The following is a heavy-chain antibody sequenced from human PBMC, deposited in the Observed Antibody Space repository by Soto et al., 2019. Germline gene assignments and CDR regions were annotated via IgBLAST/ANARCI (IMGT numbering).Heavy chain of an antibody. Sequence: QVQLVQSGAEVKKPGSSVKVSCKASGGTFSSYAISWVRQAPGQGLEWMGGIIPIFGTANYAQKFQGRVTIAADKSTSTGYMELSSLRSEDTAVYYCAEAGGSGPLWGFDPWGQGTLVTVSS. CDR1: GGTFSSYA. J-gene: IGHJ5*02. CDR3: AEAGGSGPLWGFDP. CDR2: IIPIFGTA. V-gene: IGHV1-69*06. D-gene: IGHD3-10*01.